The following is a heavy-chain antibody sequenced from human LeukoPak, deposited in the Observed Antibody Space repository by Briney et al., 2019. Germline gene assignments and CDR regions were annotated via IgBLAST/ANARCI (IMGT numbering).Heavy chain of an antibody. J-gene: IGHJ4*02. CDR1: GVSMSSSSYY. CDR2: MYYSGST. CDR3: ATIIMNSGWYYFDY. D-gene: IGHD6-19*01. Sequence: SETLSLTCTVWGVSMSSSSYYWGWVRQAPGKGLEWIGRMYYSGSTYYNPSLKTRVTISVHTSKNQFSLKLSSATAADTAVYYCATIIMNSGWYYFDYWGQGTLVTVSS. V-gene: IGHV4-39*01.